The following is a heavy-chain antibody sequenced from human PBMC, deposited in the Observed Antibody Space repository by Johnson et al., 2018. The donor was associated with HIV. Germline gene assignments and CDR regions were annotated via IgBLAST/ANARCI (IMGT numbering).Heavy chain of an antibody. J-gene: IGHJ3*01. CDR1: GFTFSSYT. Sequence: VQLVESGGGLVQPGGSLRLSCAASGFTFSSYTLNWLRQPPGKGLEWVGFIRSKAYGGTTHFAASVKGRFIISRDDSKSIAYLQMNSLRPEDTAVYYCVTADRGSAWGQGTTVTVSS. CDR3: VTADRGSA. D-gene: IGHD1-26*01. V-gene: IGHV3-49*03. CDR2: IRSKAYGGTT.